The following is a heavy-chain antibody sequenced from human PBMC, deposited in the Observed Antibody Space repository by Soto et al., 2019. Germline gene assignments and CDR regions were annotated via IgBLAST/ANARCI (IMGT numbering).Heavy chain of an antibody. CDR3: AKGSYNGRYSDFDY. V-gene: IGHV4-39*01. CDR1: GGSISSSSYY. D-gene: IGHD1-20*01. J-gene: IGHJ4*02. CDR2: IYYSGST. Sequence: SETLSLTCTVSGGSISSSSYYWGWIRQPPGKGLEWIGSIYYSGSTYYNPSLKSRVTISRDNSKNTLYLQMNTLRAEDTAVYYCAKGSYNGRYSDFDYWGQGTLVTVSS.